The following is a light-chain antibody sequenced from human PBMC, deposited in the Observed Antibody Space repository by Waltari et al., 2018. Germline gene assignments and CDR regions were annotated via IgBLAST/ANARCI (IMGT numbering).Light chain of an antibody. CDR1: TSDVGSYAL. V-gene: IGLV2-23*02. CDR2: EVF. Sequence: QSALTQPASVSGTPGQSNTISCSGTTSDVGSYALVSWYQQHPGEAPKLLICEVFKRPPDTSSRFSGAKSGSTASLTISGLQPEDEADYYCCSYAGRGTYVFGSGTKVTVL. CDR3: CSYAGRGTYV. J-gene: IGLJ1*01.